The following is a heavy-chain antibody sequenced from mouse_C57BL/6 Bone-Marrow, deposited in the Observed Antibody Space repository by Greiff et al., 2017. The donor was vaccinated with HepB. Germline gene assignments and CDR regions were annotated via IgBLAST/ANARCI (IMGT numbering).Heavy chain of an antibody. CDR2: IDPSDSYT. Sequence: VQLQQPGAELVMPGASVKLSCKASGYTFTSYWMHWVKQRPGQGLEWIGEIDPSDSYTNYNQKFKGKSTLTVDKSSSTAYMQLSSLTSEDSAVYYCARRTTVVAPFAYWGQGTLVTVSA. CDR1: GYTFTSYW. J-gene: IGHJ3*01. CDR3: ARRTTVVAPFAY. V-gene: IGHV1-69*01. D-gene: IGHD1-1*01.